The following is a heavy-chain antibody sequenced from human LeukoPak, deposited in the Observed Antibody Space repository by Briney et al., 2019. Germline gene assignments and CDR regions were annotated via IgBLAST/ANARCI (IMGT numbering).Heavy chain of an antibody. V-gene: IGHV1-2*02. J-gene: IGHJ6*02. Sequence: ASVKVSCKASGNTFTGYYMHWVRQAPGQGLEWMGWINPNSGGTDTAQKFQGRVTMTRDTSISTAYMELSRPRSDDTAVYYCTRDHCTRTNCYEDYYYGMDVWGQGTTVTVSS. CDR1: GNTFTGYY. CDR3: TRDHCTRTNCYEDYYYGMDV. D-gene: IGHD2-2*01. CDR2: INPNSGGT.